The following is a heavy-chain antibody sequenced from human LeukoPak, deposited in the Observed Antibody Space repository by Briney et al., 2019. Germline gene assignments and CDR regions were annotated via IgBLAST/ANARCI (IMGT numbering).Heavy chain of an antibody. D-gene: IGHD5-18*01. CDR3: ARAQSGRRGYSNFDY. V-gene: IGHV4-34*01. J-gene: IGHJ4*02. CDR1: GGSFSGYY. CDR2: INHSGST. Sequence: SETLSLTCAVYGGSFSGYYWSWIRQPPGKGLEWIGEINHSGSTNYNPSLESRVTISVDASTNQFSLKPSSLTAADTAVCDCARAQSGRRGYSNFDYWGQGTLVTVSS.